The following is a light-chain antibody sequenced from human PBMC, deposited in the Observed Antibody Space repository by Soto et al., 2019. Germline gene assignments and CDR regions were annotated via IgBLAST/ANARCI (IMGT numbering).Light chain of an antibody. J-gene: IGKJ2*01. CDR2: VVS. V-gene: IGKV1-39*01. CDR1: QTISRN. Sequence: DIQLTQSPSSLSASVGDRVTITCRTSQTISRNLNWYQQKPREAPRLLMYVVSTLQGGVPSRFSGSESATDYTLTISSVQPDDFATYYCQQSYSIPYTFGQGTKLEIK. CDR3: QQSYSIPYT.